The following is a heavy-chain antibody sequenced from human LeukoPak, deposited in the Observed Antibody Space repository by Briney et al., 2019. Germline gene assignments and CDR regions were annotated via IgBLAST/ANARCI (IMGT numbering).Heavy chain of an antibody. CDR1: GVTVSDNY. CDR3: AKDLTAESY. Sequence: GGSLRLSCAASGVTVSDNYMSWVRQAPGKGLEWVSAISGSGGSTYYADSVKGRFTISRDNSKNTLDLQMNSLRAEDTAVYYCAKDLTAESYWGQGTLVTVSS. V-gene: IGHV3-23*01. CDR2: ISGSGGST. D-gene: IGHD1-14*01. J-gene: IGHJ4*02.